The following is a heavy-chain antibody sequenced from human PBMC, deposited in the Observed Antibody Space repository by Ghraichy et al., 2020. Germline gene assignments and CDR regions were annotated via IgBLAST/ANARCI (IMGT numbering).Heavy chain of an antibody. CDR2: INHSGST. D-gene: IGHD4-17*01. Sequence: SETLSLTCAVYGGSFSGYYWSWIRQPPGKGLEWIGEINHSGSTNYNPSLKSRVTISVDTSKNQFSLKLSSVTAADTAVYYCAAWLYGDYADYWGQGTLVTVSS. CDR3: AAWLYGDYADY. J-gene: IGHJ4*02. CDR1: GGSFSGYY. V-gene: IGHV4-34*01.